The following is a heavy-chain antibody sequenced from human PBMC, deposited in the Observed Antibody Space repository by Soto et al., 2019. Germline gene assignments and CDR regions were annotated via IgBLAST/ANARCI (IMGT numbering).Heavy chain of an antibody. J-gene: IGHJ3*02. CDR1: GYTFTSYY. CDR2: INPSGGST. CDR3: ARELIVATTREAFDI. Sequence: GASVKVSCKASGYTFTSYYMHWVRQAPGQGLEWMGIINPSGGSTSYAQKFQGRVTMTRDTSTSTVYMELSSLRSEDTALYYCARELIVATTREAFDIWGQGTMVTVSS. V-gene: IGHV1-46*03. D-gene: IGHD5-12*01.